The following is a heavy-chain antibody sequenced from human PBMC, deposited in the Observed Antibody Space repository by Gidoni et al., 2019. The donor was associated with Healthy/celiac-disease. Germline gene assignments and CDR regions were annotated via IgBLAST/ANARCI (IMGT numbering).Heavy chain of an antibody. CDR1: GVTFSSYW. Sequence: EVQLVESGGGVVQPGGALRLSCAASGVTFSSYWMSWVRQAPGKGLEGVANIKQDGSAKYYVASVKGRFTISRDNAKNSLYLQMNSLRAEDTAVYYCARYSSRWYRDAFDIWGQGTMVTVSS. CDR2: IKQDGSAK. J-gene: IGHJ3*02. V-gene: IGHV3-7*01. CDR3: ARYSSRWYRDAFDI. D-gene: IGHD6-13*01.